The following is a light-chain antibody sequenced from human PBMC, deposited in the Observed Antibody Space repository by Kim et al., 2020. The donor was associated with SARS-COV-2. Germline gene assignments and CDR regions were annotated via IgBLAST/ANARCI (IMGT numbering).Light chain of an antibody. V-gene: IGKV1-39*01. CDR3: QQTYSAPYS. CDR2: SAS. Sequence: SASVGDRVTITCRASQSISTYLHWYQQKLGKAPKLLIYSASSLQSGVPLRFSGTGSGTDFTLTITSLQPEDFATYSCQQTYSAPYSFGQGTKLEI. CDR1: QSISTY. J-gene: IGKJ2*03.